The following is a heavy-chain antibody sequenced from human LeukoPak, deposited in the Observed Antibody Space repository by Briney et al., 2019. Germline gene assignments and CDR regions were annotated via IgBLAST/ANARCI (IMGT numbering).Heavy chain of an antibody. Sequence: ASVKVSCKASGYTFTSYAMHWVRQAPGHRLEWMGWINAGNGNTKYSQKFQGRVTITRDTSASTAYMELSSLRSEDTAVYYCARDSKGQSHIAAAGTDYWGQGTLVTVSS. J-gene: IGHJ4*02. D-gene: IGHD6-13*01. CDR2: INAGNGNT. CDR3: ARDSKGQSHIAAAGTDY. V-gene: IGHV1-3*01. CDR1: GYTFTSYA.